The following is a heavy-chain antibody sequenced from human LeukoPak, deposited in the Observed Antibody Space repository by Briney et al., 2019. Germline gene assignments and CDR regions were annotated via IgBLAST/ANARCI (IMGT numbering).Heavy chain of an antibody. CDR2: INPNSGGT. CDR3: ARLGYSSSWYKDY. Sequence: ASVKVSCKASGYTFTGYYMHWVRQAPGQGLEWMGWINPNSGGTNYAQKFQGRVTMTRDTSISTAYMELSRLRSDDTAVYYCARLGYSSSWYKDYWGQGTLVTVSS. V-gene: IGHV1-2*02. J-gene: IGHJ4*02. CDR1: GYTFTGYY. D-gene: IGHD6-13*01.